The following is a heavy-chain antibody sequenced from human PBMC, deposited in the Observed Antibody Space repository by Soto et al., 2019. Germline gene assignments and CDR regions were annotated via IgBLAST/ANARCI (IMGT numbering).Heavy chain of an antibody. CDR2: IKQDGSEK. D-gene: IGHD2-8*01. V-gene: IGHV3-7*04. CDR1: GFTFRTYW. Sequence: EVQLVGSGGGLVQPGGSLRLSCVASGFTFRTYWMTWVRQAPGKGLAWVANIKQDGSEKYYVDSVRGRFAISRDNAKDSLYLQMNSLRVEDTAVYYCARDGLYCTYSNCRGDAYDVWDQGTLVTVSS. CDR3: ARDGLYCTYSNCRGDAYDV. J-gene: IGHJ3*01.